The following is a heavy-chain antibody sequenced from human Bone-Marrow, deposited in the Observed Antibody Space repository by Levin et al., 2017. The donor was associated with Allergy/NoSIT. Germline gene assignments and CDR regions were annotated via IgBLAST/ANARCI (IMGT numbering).Heavy chain of an antibody. Sequence: HSQTLSLTCTVSGGSLRSSSHYWSWVRHLPGKGLEWIGYIYYTGISSYNPSLKSRLTMSVDMSKNQFSLNLNSVTAADTAVYYCARDVVMNYYMDVWGKGTTVTVSS. D-gene: IGHD2-21*01. J-gene: IGHJ6*03. CDR1: GGSLRSSSHY. CDR2: IYYTGIS. V-gene: IGHV4-31*03. CDR3: ARDVVMNYYMDV.